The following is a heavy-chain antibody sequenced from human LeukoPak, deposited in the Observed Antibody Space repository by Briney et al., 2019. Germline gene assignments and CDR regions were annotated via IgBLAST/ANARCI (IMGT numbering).Heavy chain of an antibody. CDR3: ARGGGYYYDSSGYFDY. CDR1: GGSISSGGYY. J-gene: IGHJ4*02. Sequence: SETLSLTCTVSGGSISSGGYYWSWIRQHPGKGLEWIGYIYYSGSTYYNPSLKSRVTISVDTSKNQFSLKLSSVTAADTAVYYCARGGGYYYDSSGYFDYWGQGILVTVSS. CDR2: IYYSGST. D-gene: IGHD3-22*01. V-gene: IGHV4-31*03.